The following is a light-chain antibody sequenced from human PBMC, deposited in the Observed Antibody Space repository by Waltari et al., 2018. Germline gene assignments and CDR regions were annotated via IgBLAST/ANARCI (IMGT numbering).Light chain of an antibody. J-gene: IGKJ3*01. CDR2: WAS. CDR1: QSVLYSSNNKNY. Sequence: DIVMTQSPESLAVSLGERATINCKSSQSVLYSSNNKNYLAWYQQKPGQPPKLRIYWASTREAGVPDRFSGSGSATDFTLSISSLQAEDVAVYYCQQYYGSPFTFGPGTKVDIK. CDR3: QQYYGSPFT. V-gene: IGKV4-1*01.